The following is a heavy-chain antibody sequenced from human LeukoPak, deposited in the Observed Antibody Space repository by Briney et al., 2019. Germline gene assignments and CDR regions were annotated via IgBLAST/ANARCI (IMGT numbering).Heavy chain of an antibody. CDR1: GYTFTGYY. CDR2: INPNSGGT. J-gene: IGHJ3*02. D-gene: IGHD3-22*01. CDR3: AREKVTMIVVGVFDI. V-gene: IGHV1-2*02. Sequence: ASVKVSCKASGYTFTGYYMHWVRQAPGQGLEWMGWINPNSGGTNYAQKFQGRVTMTRDTSISTAYMELSRLRSDDTAVYYCAREKVTMIVVGVFDIWGQGTMVTVSS.